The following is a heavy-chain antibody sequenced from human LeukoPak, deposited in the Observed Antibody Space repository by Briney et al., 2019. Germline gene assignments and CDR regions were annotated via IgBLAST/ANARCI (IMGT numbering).Heavy chain of an antibody. CDR2: ISVTGTTT. CDR3: ARNWGFDS. Sequence: GGSLRLSCAASGLNFSNFEMNWVRQAPGKGLDWVSYISVTGTTTYYADSLKGRFTISRDNPKNSLYLQMSSLRAEDTATYYCARNWGFDSWGQGTPVTVSS. CDR1: GLNFSNFE. V-gene: IGHV3-48*03. D-gene: IGHD7-27*01. J-gene: IGHJ4*02.